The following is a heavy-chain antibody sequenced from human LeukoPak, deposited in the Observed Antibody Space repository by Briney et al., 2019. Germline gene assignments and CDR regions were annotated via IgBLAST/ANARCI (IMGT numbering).Heavy chain of an antibody. CDR3: ARVVGMTAVVTVDP. D-gene: IGHD4-23*01. Sequence: ASVKVSCKASGYTLSTYGISRVRQAPGRGLEWMGWISAYNGNTNYAQKLQGRVTMTTDTSTSTAYMDLRSLRSDDTAVYYCARVVGMTAVVTVDPWGQGTLVTISS. V-gene: IGHV1-18*01. J-gene: IGHJ5*02. CDR1: GYTLSTYG. CDR2: ISAYNGNT.